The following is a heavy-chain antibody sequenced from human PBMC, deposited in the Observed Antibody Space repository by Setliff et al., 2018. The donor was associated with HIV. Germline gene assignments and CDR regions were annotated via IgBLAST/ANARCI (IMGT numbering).Heavy chain of an antibody. J-gene: IGHJ3*02. V-gene: IGHV3-7*03. CDR3: TRYPWAFDI. CDR2: IKKDGSEK. Sequence: PGESLRLSCAASGFALSSYWMSWVRQAPGKGPEWVANIKKDGSEKYYVDSVKGRFTISRDNAKNSLYLQMNSLRAEDTAVYYCTRYPWAFDIWGQGTMVTVSS. CDR1: GFALSSYW.